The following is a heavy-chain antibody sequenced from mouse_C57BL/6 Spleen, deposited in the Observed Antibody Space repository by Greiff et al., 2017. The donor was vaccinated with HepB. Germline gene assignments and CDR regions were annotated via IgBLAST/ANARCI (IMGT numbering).Heavy chain of an antibody. CDR2: IDPSDSYT. D-gene: IGHD2-5*01. CDR1: GYTFTSYW. J-gene: IGHJ1*03. V-gene: IGHV1-69*01. CDR3: ARRDSNYVRWYFDV. Sequence: QVQLQQPGAELVMPGASVKLSCKASGYTFTSYWMHWVKQRPGQGLEWIGEIDPSDSYTNYNQKFKGKSTLTVDKSSGTAYMQLSSLTSEDSAVYYCARRDSNYVRWYFDVWGTGTTVTVSS.